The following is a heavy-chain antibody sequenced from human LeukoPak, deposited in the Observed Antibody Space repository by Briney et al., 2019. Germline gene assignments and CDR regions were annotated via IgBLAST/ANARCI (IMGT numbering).Heavy chain of an antibody. J-gene: IGHJ4*02. V-gene: IGHV3-48*03. CDR1: GFTFSSYE. D-gene: IGHD3-10*01. CDR2: ISSSGSTI. Sequence: GGSLRLSCAASGFTFSSYEMNWVRQAPGKGLESVSYISSSGSTIYYADSVKGRFTISRDNAKSSLYLQMNGLRAEDTAVYYCARSASPYYYGSGSYQAPYYWGQGTLVTVSS. CDR3: ARSASPYYYGSGSYQAPYY.